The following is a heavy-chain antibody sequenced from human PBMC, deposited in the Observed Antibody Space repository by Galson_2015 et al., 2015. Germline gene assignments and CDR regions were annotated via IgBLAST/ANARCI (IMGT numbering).Heavy chain of an antibody. CDR2: ISSSGSTI. CDR3: ARKYYDFWSGYRCHAFDI. Sequence: SLRLSCAASGFTFSSYEMNWVRQAPGKGLEWVSYISSSGSTIYYADSVKGRFTISRDNAKNSLYLQMNSLRVEDTAVYYCARKYYDFWSGYRCHAFDIWGQGTMVTVSS. J-gene: IGHJ3*02. V-gene: IGHV3-48*03. D-gene: IGHD3-3*01. CDR1: GFTFSSYE.